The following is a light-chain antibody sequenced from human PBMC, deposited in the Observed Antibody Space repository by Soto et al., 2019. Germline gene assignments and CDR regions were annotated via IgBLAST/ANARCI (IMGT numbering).Light chain of an antibody. Sequence: QSALTQPPSASGSPGQSVTISCTGTSSDVGGYNYVSWYQQHPDKAPKLMISEVSKRPSGVPDRFSGSKSGNTASLTVSGLQAEDEADYYCSSYAGSNNVVFGGGTKLTVL. CDR1: SSDVGGYNY. J-gene: IGLJ2*01. CDR2: EVS. CDR3: SSYAGSNNVV. V-gene: IGLV2-8*01.